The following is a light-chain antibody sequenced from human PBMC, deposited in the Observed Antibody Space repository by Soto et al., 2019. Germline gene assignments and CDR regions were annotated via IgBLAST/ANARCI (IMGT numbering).Light chain of an antibody. CDR3: RQYSSLPRT. CDR2: GAS. Sequence: EIVMTQSPATLSVSPGERATLSCRASQTVYNNLAWYQQKPGQPPRLLIYGASARATGIPARFSGSGSGTEFTLTSSRLQCEDFAVYYCRQYSSLPRTFGGGTKVGIK. V-gene: IGKV3-15*01. CDR1: QTVYNN. J-gene: IGKJ4*01.